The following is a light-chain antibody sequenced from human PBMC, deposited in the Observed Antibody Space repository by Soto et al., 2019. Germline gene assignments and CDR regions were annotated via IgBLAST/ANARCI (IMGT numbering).Light chain of an antibody. V-gene: IGLV1-40*01. J-gene: IGLJ2*01. CDR2: GNS. CDR3: QSYDSSLRGSV. Sequence: QSVLTQPPSVSGAPGQRVTISCTGSSSNIGAGYDVHWYQQLPGTAPKLLIYGNSNRPSGVPDRFSGSKSGTSASLAITGLQAEDEADYYCQSYDSSLRGSVFCGGPQLTVL. CDR1: SSNIGAGYD.